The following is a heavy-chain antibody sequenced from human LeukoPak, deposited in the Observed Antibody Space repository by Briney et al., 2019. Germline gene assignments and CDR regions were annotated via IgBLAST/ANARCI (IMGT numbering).Heavy chain of an antibody. CDR1: GLTFSDHY. D-gene: IGHD4-11*01. Sequence: PGGSLRLSCAASGLTFSDHYMDWVRQAPGKGLEWVGRIRNKANSYTTEYAASVKGRFTISRDDSKNSLYLQMNSLKTEDTAVYYCARVVDYHFDYWGQGTLVTVSS. CDR2: IRNKANSYTT. V-gene: IGHV3-72*01. J-gene: IGHJ4*02. CDR3: ARVVDYHFDY.